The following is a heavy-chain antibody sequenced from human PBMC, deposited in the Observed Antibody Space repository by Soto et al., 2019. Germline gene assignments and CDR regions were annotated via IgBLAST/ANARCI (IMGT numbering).Heavy chain of an antibody. CDR1: GYPVTAYY. J-gene: IGHJ3*02. V-gene: IGHV1-2*02. CDR2: INPATGAA. CDR3: ARGGGVGVAGSAAFDM. Sequence: QLHLVQSGAVVKKPGASVTVSCSASGYPVTAYYMHWVRQAPGRGLEWIGGINPATGAAKYTPTFKGRGTMTRDTSTSTVFMELSALTSGATAVFSCARGGGVGVAGSAAFDMWGQGTLVTVSS. D-gene: IGHD3-3*01.